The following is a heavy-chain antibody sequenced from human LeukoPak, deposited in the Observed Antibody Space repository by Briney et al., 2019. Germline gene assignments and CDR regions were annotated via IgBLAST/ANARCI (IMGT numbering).Heavy chain of an antibody. CDR2: ISYDGSKK. Sequence: GGSLRHSCAPSGFSSSYFAMHWVRHAPGKGVEWVALISYDGSKKDYADSVRGRLTIYRDNSKIYLVLQRSRLRAEDTAVYYCARDTDGCAIIQYFFDRWGGGTLVTVSS. CDR1: GFSSSYFA. J-gene: IGHJ4*02. CDR3: ARDTDGCAIIQYFFDR. V-gene: IGHV3-30*15. D-gene: IGHD4-17*01.